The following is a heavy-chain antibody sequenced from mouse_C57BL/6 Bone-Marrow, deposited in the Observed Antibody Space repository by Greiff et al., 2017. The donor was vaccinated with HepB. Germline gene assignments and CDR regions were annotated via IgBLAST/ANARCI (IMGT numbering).Heavy chain of an antibody. J-gene: IGHJ4*01. D-gene: IGHD1-1*01. Sequence: VQLQQPGAELVRPGTSVKLSCKASGYTFTSYWMHWVKQRPGQGLEWIGVIDPSDSYTNNNQKFKGKATLTVDTSSSTAYMQLSSLTSEDSAVYYCARDYGSLYYYAMDYWGQGTSVTVSS. CDR2: IDPSDSYT. CDR1: GYTFTSYW. CDR3: ARDYGSLYYYAMDY. V-gene: IGHV1-59*01.